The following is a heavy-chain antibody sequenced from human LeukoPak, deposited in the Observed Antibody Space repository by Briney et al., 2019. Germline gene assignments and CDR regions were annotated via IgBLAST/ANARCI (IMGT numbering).Heavy chain of an antibody. CDR1: GGSISSSSYY. CDR2: IYYSGST. V-gene: IGHV4-39*01. J-gene: IGHJ4*02. D-gene: IGHD6-13*01. CDR3: ARRRYSSSWGVDY. Sequence: SETLSLTRTVAGGSISSSSYYWGWIRQPPGKGLEWIGSIYYSGSTYYNPSLKSRVTISVDTSKNQFSLKLSSVTAADTAVYYCARRRYSSSWGVDYWGQGTLVTVSS.